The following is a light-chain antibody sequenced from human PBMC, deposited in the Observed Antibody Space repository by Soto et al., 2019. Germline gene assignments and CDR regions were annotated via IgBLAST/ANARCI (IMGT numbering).Light chain of an antibody. Sequence: NFMLTQPHSVSESPGKTVTISCTRSSGSIASNYVQWYQQRPGSAPTTVIYEDNQRPSGVPDRFSGSIDSSSNSASLTISGLKTEDEAYYYCQSYDSSNHAVFGGGTQLTVL. CDR3: QSYDSSNHAV. V-gene: IGLV6-57*03. CDR2: EDN. CDR1: SGSIASNY. J-gene: IGLJ7*01.